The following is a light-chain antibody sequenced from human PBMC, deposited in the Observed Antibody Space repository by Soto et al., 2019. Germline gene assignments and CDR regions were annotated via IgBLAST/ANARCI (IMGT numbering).Light chain of an antibody. CDR1: QGISSY. CDR3: QQLNSYPLT. V-gene: IGKV1-9*01. J-gene: IGKJ4*01. Sequence: DIQLTQSPSFLSASVGDRVIITCRASQGISSYLGWYQQKPGKAPKLLIYAPSTLQSGVPSRFSGSGSGTDFTLTISSLQPADFASYFCQQLNSYPLTFGGGTKVEIK. CDR2: APS.